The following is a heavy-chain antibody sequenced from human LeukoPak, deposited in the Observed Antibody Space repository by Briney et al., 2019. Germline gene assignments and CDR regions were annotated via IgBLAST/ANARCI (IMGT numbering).Heavy chain of an antibody. CDR3: ARGRGSYYYDSSGYYDY. CDR1: GGSISSYY. D-gene: IGHD3-22*01. Sequence: SETLSLTCTVSGGSISSYYWSWIRQPPGKGLEWIGYIYYSGSTNYNPSLKSRVTISVDTSKYQFSLKLSSVTAADTAVYYCARGRGSYYYDSSGYYDYWGQGTLVTVSS. CDR2: IYYSGST. J-gene: IGHJ4*02. V-gene: IGHV4-59*01.